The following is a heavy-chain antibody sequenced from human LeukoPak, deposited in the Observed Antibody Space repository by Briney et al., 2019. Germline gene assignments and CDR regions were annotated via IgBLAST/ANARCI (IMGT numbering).Heavy chain of an antibody. J-gene: IGHJ4*02. CDR3: AKANSKYSSSWYSTLDY. Sequence: GGSLRLSCAASGFTFSSYSMNWVRQAPGKGLEWVSSISSSSSYIYYADSVKGRFTISRDNAKNSLYLQMNSLRAEDMALYYCAKANSKYSSSWYSTLDYWGQGTLVTVSS. CDR2: ISSSSSYI. D-gene: IGHD6-13*01. CDR1: GFTFSSYS. V-gene: IGHV3-21*04.